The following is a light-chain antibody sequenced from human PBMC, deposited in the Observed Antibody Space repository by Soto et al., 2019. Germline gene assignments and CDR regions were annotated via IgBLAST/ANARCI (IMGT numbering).Light chain of an antibody. CDR3: QQSYSSPRT. Sequence: DIQMTQSPSSLSASVGDRVTITCRASQSISNYLNWYQQKPGKAPNLLIYAASNLQSGVPSRFSGSGSGTDFTLTISSLQHEDFATYYCQQSYSSPRTFGPGTKVDIK. V-gene: IGKV1-39*01. CDR1: QSISNY. CDR2: AAS. J-gene: IGKJ3*01.